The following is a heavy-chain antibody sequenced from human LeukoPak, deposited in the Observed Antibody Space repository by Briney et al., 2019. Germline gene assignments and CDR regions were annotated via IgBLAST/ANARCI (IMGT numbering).Heavy chain of an antibody. CDR1: GGSISSGGYY. D-gene: IGHD3-22*01. J-gene: IGHJ4*02. CDR3: ARVRVSSGSHPWYFDY. CDR2: IYYSGST. V-gene: IGHV4-31*03. Sequence: SQTLSLTCTVSGGSISSGGYYWSWIRQHPGKGLEWIGYIYYSGSTYYNPSLKSRVTMSVGTSKNQFSLKLSSVTAADTAVYYCARVRVSSGSHPWYFDYWGQGTLVTVSS.